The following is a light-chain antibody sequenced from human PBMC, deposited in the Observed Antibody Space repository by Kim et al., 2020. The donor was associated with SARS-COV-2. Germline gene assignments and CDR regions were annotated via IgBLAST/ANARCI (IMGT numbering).Light chain of an antibody. CDR1: SIGSKS. V-gene: IGLV3-21*04. J-gene: IGLJ2*01. Sequence: PGKTARMTCGGNSIGSKSVHWYQQKPGQAPVLVISYDSDRPSRIPERFSGSNSGNTATLTINRVETEDEADYYCQVWDSSSDHRVVFGGGTKLTVL. CDR2: YDS. CDR3: QVWDSSSDHRVV.